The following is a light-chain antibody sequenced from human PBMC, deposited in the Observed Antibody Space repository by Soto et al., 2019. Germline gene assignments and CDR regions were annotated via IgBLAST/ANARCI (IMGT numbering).Light chain of an antibody. J-gene: IGKJ2*01. CDR1: QTISSY. CDR2: AAS. CDR3: QQSYSAPPYT. Sequence: DIQMTQSPSSLSASVGDRVTITCRASQTISSYLNWYQQIPGKAPKLLIYAASSLLSGVPSRFSGSGSGTDVTLTISSLQPEDFATYYCQQSYSAPPYTFGQGTKVEIK. V-gene: IGKV1-39*01.